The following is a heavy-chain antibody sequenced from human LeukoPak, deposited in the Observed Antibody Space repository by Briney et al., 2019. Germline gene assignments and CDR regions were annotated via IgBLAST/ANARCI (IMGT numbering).Heavy chain of an antibody. Sequence: ASVKVSCKASGYTFAGYYMHWVRQAPGQGLEWMGWINPNSGGTNYAQKFQGWVTMTRDTSISTAYMELSRLRSDDTAVYYCGRSGVGIAFNIWAKGQWSPSLQ. CDR2: INPNSGGT. CDR1: GYTFAGYY. D-gene: IGHD1-26*01. V-gene: IGHV1-2*04. CDR3: GRSGVGIAFNI. J-gene: IGHJ3*02.